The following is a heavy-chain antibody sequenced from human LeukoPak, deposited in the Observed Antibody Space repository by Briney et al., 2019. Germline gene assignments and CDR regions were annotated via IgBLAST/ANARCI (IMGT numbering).Heavy chain of an antibody. CDR2: ISGSGGST. CDR3: ARTMRFGGYFDY. J-gene: IGHJ4*02. D-gene: IGHD3-16*01. CDR1: GFTFSSYA. V-gene: IGHV3-23*01. Sequence: GGSLRLSCAASGFTFSSYAVSWVRQAPGKGLEWVSAISGSGGSTYYADSVKGRFTISRDNSKNTLYLQMNSLRAEDTAVYYCARTMRFGGYFDYWGQGTLVTVSS.